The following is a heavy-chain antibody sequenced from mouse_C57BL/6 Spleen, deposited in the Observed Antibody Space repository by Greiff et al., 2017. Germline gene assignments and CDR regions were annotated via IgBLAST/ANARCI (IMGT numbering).Heavy chain of an antibody. J-gene: IGHJ1*03. CDR1: GYTFTSYW. CDR2: INPSSGYT. Sequence: QVQLQQSGAELAKPGASVKLSCKASGYTFTSYWMHWVKQRPGQGLEWIGYINPSSGYTTYNQKFKDKATLTADKSSSTAYMQLSSMKYEDSAVYYCARTYYSNYEGWYVDVWGTGTTVTVSS. V-gene: IGHV1-7*01. D-gene: IGHD2-5*01. CDR3: ARTYYSNYEGWYVDV.